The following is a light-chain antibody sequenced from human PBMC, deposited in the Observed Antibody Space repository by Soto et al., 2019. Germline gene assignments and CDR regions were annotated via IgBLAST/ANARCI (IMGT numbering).Light chain of an antibody. J-gene: IGKJ4*01. V-gene: IGKV1-5*01. CDR2: GAS. Sequence: DIQMTQFPSTLSASVGDRVTITCRASQSISSLLAWYQQKPGKAPKLLIYGASTLERGVPSRFSGSGSGTDFTFTISSLQPEDIATYYCQQYDNLPLTFGGGTKVDIK. CDR1: QSISSL. CDR3: QQYDNLPLT.